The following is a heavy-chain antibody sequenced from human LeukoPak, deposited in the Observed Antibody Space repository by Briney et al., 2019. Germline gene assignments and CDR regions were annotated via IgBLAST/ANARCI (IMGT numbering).Heavy chain of an antibody. CDR1: GGSISSSSYY. J-gene: IGHJ4*02. CDR2: IYYSGST. Sequence: SETLSLTCTVSGGSISSSSYYWGWIRQPPGKGLEWIGSIYYSGSTYYNPSLKSRVTISVDTSKNQFSLKLRSVTAADTAVYYCARCSTESYYDFWSGSSLFDYWGQGTLVTVSS. V-gene: IGHV4-39*07. CDR3: ARCSTESYYDFWSGSSLFDY. D-gene: IGHD3-3*01.